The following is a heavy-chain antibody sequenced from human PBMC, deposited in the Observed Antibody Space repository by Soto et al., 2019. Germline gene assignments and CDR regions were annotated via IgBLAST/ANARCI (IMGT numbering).Heavy chain of an antibody. D-gene: IGHD3-10*01. V-gene: IGHV4-59*01. CDR2: IYYTGTT. Sequence: SETLSLTCTVSGDSISRYYWSWIRQSPGKGLEWIGYIYYTGTTKYNPSLRSRVTISVDTSKNQFSLNLNSVTAADTAVYYGARSPMVRGVIDDSWGQGTLVTVSS. CDR1: GDSISRYY. CDR3: ARSPMVRGVIDDS. J-gene: IGHJ4*02.